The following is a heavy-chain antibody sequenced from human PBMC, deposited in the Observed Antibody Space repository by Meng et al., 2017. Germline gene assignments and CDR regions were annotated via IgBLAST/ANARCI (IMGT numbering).Heavy chain of an antibody. CDR2: ISSSSSYI. V-gene: IGHV3-21*01. D-gene: IGHD6-19*01. Sequence: VQRVESGGGLVKPGGSLRLSCAASGFTFSSYSMNWVRQAPGKGLEWVSSISSSSSYIYYADSVKGRFTISRDNAKNSLYLQMNSLRAEDTAVYYCARVLSSSGWSEIDYWGQGTLVTVSS. CDR1: GFTFSSYS. CDR3: ARVLSSSGWSEIDY. J-gene: IGHJ4*02.